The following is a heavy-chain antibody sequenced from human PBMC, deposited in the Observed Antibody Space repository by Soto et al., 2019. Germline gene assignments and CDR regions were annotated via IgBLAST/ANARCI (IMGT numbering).Heavy chain of an antibody. CDR2: ISSTGST. Sequence: EVQLLESGGGLVQPGGFLRLSCAVSGFTFSSYAMTWVRQAPGKGLEWLSVISSTGSTYSADSVKGRFTISRDNSKSILYLQMNSLRVEDTAVYYCAKVGSSAWYHNSYFDY. CDR3: AKVGSSAWYHNSYFDY. D-gene: IGHD6-19*01. V-gene: IGHV3-23*01. CDR1: GFTFSSYA. J-gene: IGHJ4*01.